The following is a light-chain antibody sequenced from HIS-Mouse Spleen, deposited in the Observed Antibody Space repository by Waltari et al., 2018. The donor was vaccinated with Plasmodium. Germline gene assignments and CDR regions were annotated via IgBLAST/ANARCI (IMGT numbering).Light chain of an antibody. V-gene: IGKV3-15*01. J-gene: IGKJ3*01. CDR3: QQYNNWSFT. CDR2: GAS. CDR1: QSVSSN. Sequence: EIVMPQSPATMSVSPGERATLSCRASQSVSSNVAWYQQKPGQAPRLLSYGASTRATGIPARFSGSGSGTEFTLTISSLQSEDFAVYYCQQYNNWSFTFGPGTKVDIK.